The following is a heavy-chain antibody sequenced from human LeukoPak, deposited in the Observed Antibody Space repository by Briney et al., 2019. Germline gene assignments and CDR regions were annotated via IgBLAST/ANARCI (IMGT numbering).Heavy chain of an antibody. CDR1: GYTFTGYY. CDR3: ASQSYCSSTSCYPNYGMDV. J-gene: IGHJ6*02. CDR2: IIPIFGTA. V-gene: IGHV1-69*13. Sequence: GASVKVSCKASGYTFTGYYMHWVRQAPGQGLEWMGGIIPIFGTANYAQKFQGRVTITADESTSTAYMELSSLRSEDTAVYYCASQSYCSSTSCYPNYGMDVWGQGTTVTVSS. D-gene: IGHD2-2*01.